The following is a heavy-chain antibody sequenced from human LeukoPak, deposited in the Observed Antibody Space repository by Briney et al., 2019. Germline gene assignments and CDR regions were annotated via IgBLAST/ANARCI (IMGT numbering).Heavy chain of an antibody. D-gene: IGHD1-14*01. CDR2: ISSSSSTI. Sequence: GGSLRLSCAASGFTFSSYSMNWVRQAPGKGLEWVSYISSSSSTIYYADSVKGRFTISRDNAKNSLYLQMNSLRAEDTAVYYCARDWVSPNPSTTYYYYYMDVWGKGTTVTVSS. CDR1: GFTFSSYS. V-gene: IGHV3-48*01. J-gene: IGHJ6*03. CDR3: ARDWVSPNPSTTYYYYYMDV.